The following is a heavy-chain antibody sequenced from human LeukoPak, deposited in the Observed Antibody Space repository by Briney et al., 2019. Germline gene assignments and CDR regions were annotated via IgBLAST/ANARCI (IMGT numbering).Heavy chain of an antibody. J-gene: IGHJ4*02. D-gene: IGHD3-22*01. CDR1: GFTFSSYW. Sequence: PSGGSLRLSCAASGFTFSSYWMSWVRHAPGKGLEWVANIKQDGSEKYYVDSVKGRFTISRDNAKNSLYLQMNSLRAEDTAVYYCATRPEAYYYDSSGYYRDYWGQGTLVTVSS. V-gene: IGHV3-7*01. CDR3: ATRPEAYYYDSSGYYRDY. CDR2: IKQDGSEK.